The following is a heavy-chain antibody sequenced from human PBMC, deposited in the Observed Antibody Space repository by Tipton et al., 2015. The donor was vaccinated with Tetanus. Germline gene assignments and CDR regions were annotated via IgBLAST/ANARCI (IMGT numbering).Heavy chain of an antibody. V-gene: IGHV4-39*01. J-gene: IGHJ4*02. D-gene: IGHD5-18*01. Sequence: TLSLTCTVSGGSISSSSYYWGWIRQPPGKGLEWIGSIYYSGSTYYNPSLKSRVTISVDTSKNQFSLKLSSVTAADTAVYYCARAQIRGRKRGYSYGTLDYWGQGTLVTVSS. CDR2: IYYSGST. CDR3: ARAQIRGRKRGYSYGTLDY. CDR1: GGSISSSSYY.